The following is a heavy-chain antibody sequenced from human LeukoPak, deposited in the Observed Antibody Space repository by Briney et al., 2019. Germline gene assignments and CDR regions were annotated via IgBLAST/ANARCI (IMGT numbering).Heavy chain of an antibody. Sequence: GGSLRLSCAASGFTFSSYEMNWVRQAPGKGLEWVSYIRSSGSTIYYADSVKGRFTISRDNAKNSLYLQMNSLRAEDTAVYYCARDNYYDSSGYPVNAFDIWGQGTMVTVSS. V-gene: IGHV3-48*03. J-gene: IGHJ3*02. D-gene: IGHD3-22*01. CDR2: IRSSGSTI. CDR1: GFTFSSYE. CDR3: ARDNYYDSSGYPVNAFDI.